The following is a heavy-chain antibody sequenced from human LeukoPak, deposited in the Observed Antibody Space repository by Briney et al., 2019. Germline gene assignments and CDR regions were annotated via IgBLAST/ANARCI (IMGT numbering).Heavy chain of an antibody. Sequence: GGSLRLSCAASGFTFSSYAMSWVRQAPGKGLEWVSDISGTGGNTYYADSVKGRFTISRDNSKNTLYLQMNSLRAEDTAVYYCVKNFWSDKYYFYYMDVWGKGTTVTVSS. J-gene: IGHJ6*03. CDR1: GFTFSSYA. CDR3: VKNFWSDKYYFYYMDV. D-gene: IGHD3-3*01. CDR2: ISGTGGNT. V-gene: IGHV3-23*01.